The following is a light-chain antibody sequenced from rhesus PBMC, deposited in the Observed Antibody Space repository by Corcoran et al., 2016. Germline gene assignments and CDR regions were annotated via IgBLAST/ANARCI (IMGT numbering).Light chain of an antibody. CDR3: QHGHGIPLT. V-gene: IGKV1-25*01. J-gene: IGKJ4*01. Sequence: DIQMTQSPSSLSASVGDRVTITCQASQDIRNDLAWYQQSPGKVPKILVYDASTLQPGVPPRFRGSGSGTYFTLTINRLQPEDFATYDCQHGHGIPLTFGGGTEVEIK. CDR2: DAS. CDR1: QDIRND.